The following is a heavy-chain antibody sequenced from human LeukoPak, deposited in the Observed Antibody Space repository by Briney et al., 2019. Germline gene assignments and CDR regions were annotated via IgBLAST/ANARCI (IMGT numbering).Heavy chain of an antibody. Sequence: GASVKVSCKASGYTFTSYGISWVRQAPGQGLEWMGWISAYNGNTNYAQKLQGRVTMTTDTSTSTAYMELRSLRSDDTAVYYCARARYETRIWPKSRYDYYHYMDVWGKGITVTVSS. J-gene: IGHJ6*03. D-gene: IGHD3-3*01. V-gene: IGHV1-18*01. CDR1: GYTFTSYG. CDR3: ARARYETRIWPKSRYDYYHYMDV. CDR2: ISAYNGNT.